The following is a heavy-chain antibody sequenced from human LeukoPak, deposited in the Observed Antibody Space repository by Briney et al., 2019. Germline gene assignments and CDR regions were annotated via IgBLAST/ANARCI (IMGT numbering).Heavy chain of an antibody. CDR1: GFTFGSYE. J-gene: IGHJ5*02. CDR3: ARDLWGSYDWFDP. V-gene: IGHV3-48*03. Sequence: GGSLRLSCAASGFTFGSYEMNWVRQAPGKGLEWVSYISSSGSTIYYADSVKGRFTISRDNAKNSLYLQMNSLRAEDTAVYYCARDLWGSYDWFDPWGQGTLVTVSS. CDR2: ISSSGSTI. D-gene: IGHD3-16*01.